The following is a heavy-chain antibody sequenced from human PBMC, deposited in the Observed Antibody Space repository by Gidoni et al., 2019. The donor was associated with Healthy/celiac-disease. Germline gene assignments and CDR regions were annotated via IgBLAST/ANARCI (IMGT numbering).Heavy chain of an antibody. CDR1: GFTFSGSA. Sequence: EVQLVESGGGLVQPGGSLKLSCQASGFTFSGSAMHWVRQASGKGLEWVGRIRSKANSYATAYAASVKGRFTISRDDSKNTAYLQMNSLKTEDTAVYYCTRHVFDDYDWGQGTTVTVSS. V-gene: IGHV3-73*02. J-gene: IGHJ6*02. D-gene: IGHD2-21*02. CDR3: TRHVFDDYD. CDR2: IRSKANSYAT.